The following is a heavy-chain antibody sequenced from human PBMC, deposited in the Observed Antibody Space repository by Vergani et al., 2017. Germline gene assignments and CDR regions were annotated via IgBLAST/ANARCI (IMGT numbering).Heavy chain of an antibody. CDR2: INHSGST. CDR1: GRSFSGYY. Sequence: QVQLQQWGAGLLKPSETLSLTCAVYGRSFSGYYWSWIRQPPGKGLEWIGEINHSGSTYYNPSLKSRVTISVDTSKNQFSLKLSSVTAADTAVYYCARQFRGLVDYWGQGTLVTVSS. J-gene: IGHJ4*02. CDR3: ARQFRGLVDY. V-gene: IGHV4-34*01. D-gene: IGHD5-24*01.